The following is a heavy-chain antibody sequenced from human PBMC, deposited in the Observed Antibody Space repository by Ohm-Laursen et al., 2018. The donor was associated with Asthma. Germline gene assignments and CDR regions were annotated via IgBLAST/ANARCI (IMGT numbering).Heavy chain of an antibody. D-gene: IGHD4-11*01. V-gene: IGHV3-7*04. CDR3: ARGMTTPGIDY. J-gene: IGHJ4*02. CDR1: GFTFSTYW. Sequence: SLRLSCAASGFTFSTYWAHWVRQAPGKGLEWVASINVDGCRKYSVDSVKGRFNISRDNAKSSLYLQMNSLRGDDTAVYYCARGMTTPGIDYWGQGTLVTVSS. CDR2: INVDGCRK.